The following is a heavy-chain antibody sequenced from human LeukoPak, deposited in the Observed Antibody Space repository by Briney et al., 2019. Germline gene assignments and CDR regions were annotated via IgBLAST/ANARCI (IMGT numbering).Heavy chain of an antibody. CDR1: GFTFSSYA. CDR3: ARVRSSAFDT. Sequence: GGSLRLSCAAPGFTFSSYAMSWVRQAPGKGLEWVSAISGSGGSTYYADSVKGRFTISRDNSKNTLYLQMNSLRAEVTAVYYCARVRSSAFDTWGQGTMVTVSS. V-gene: IGHV3-23*01. J-gene: IGHJ3*02. CDR2: ISGSGGST.